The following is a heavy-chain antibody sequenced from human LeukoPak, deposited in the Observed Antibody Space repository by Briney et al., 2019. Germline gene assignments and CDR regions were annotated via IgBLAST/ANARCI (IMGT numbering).Heavy chain of an antibody. J-gene: IGHJ6*03. CDR2: IYYSGST. CDR1: GDSISSDY. CDR3: ARNFMVRGASTLYYYYYMDV. Sequence: PSETLSLTCAVSGDSISSDYWSWVRQPPGKGLEWIGYIYYSGSTNYNPSLKSRVTISVDTSKNHFSLKLSSVTAADTAVYYCARNFMVRGASTLYYYYYMDVWGKGTTVTISS. D-gene: IGHD3-10*01. V-gene: IGHV4-59*01.